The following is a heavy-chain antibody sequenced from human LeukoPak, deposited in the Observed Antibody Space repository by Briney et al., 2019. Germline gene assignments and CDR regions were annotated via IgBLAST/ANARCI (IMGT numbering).Heavy chain of an antibody. CDR3: ARDDYGDHGFDY. J-gene: IGHJ4*02. V-gene: IGHV4-30-4*08. Sequence: PSETLSLTCTVSGGSISSGDYYWSWIRQPPGKGLEWIGYIYYSGSTYYNPSLKGRVTISVDTSKNQFSLKLSSVTAADTAVYYCARDDYGDHGFDYWGQGRLVTVSS. CDR1: GGSISSGDYY. D-gene: IGHD4-17*01. CDR2: IYYSGST.